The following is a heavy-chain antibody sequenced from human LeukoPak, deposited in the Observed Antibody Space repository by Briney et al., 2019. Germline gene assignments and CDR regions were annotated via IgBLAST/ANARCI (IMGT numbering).Heavy chain of an antibody. CDR3: ATTSIEVADFYN. D-gene: IGHD6-19*01. CDR2: FDPEDGET. J-gene: IGHJ4*02. Sequence: GASVKVSCMVCGYTLPELSMHWVRQAPGKGVEWVGGFDPEDGETIYAQKFQGRVTMTEQKSTDTAYIELNSLRSEDTAVYYCATTSIEVADFYNWGQGNLVTVSS. CDR1: GYTLPELS. V-gene: IGHV1-24*01.